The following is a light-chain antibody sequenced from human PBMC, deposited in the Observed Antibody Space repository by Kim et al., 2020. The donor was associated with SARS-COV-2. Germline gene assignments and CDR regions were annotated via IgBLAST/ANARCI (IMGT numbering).Light chain of an antibody. CDR1: QRIGNS. Sequence: ASVGERVTIPCRASQRIGNSLAWYQQKPGKVPNRLISGAFALQPGVPSRFIGNGSGTAFTLTITSLRPEDVATYYCQKYNSAPWTFGQGTKVDIK. J-gene: IGKJ1*01. CDR2: GAF. CDR3: QKYNSAPWT. V-gene: IGKV1-27*01.